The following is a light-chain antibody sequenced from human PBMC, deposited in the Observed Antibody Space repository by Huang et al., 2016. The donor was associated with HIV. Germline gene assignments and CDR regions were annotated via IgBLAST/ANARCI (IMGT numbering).Light chain of an antibody. J-gene: IGKJ3*01. CDR3: HQYGSPPFT. V-gene: IGKV3-20*01. CDR2: GAS. Sequence: EIVLTQSPGTLSLSPGERATLSCRASQSISSISLACYLQKPGQAPTLLLHGASTRATDIPDRFSGSGSGTDFTLTISRLEPEDFAVYYCHQYGSPPFTFGPGTKVDIK. CDR1: QSISSIS.